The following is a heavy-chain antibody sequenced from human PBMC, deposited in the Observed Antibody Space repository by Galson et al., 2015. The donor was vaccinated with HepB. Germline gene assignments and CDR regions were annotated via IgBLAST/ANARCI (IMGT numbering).Heavy chain of an antibody. J-gene: IGHJ4*02. V-gene: IGHV1-2*05. D-gene: IGHD3-16*01. Sequence: SVKVSCKASRYSFTGNSIHWVRQAHGKGLEWMGRINTKSGGTNYAQKFTGRITMTRDTSSSTASMDLSRLRSDDTDFYCCARVGVELGMDFWGQGTLVTVSS. CDR2: INTKSGGT. CDR3: ARVGVELGMDF. CDR1: RYSFTGNS.